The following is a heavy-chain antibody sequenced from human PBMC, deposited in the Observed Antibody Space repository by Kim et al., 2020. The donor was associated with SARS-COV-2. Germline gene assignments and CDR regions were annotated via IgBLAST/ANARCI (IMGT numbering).Heavy chain of an antibody. CDR2: ISWNSGSI. D-gene: IGHD3-3*01. Sequence: GGSLRLSCAASGFTFGDYAMHWVRQAPGKGLEWVSGISWNSGSIGYADSVKGRFTISRDNAKNSLYLQMNSLRAEDTALYYCAKDAYYDFWSGYYSGFDYWGQGTLVTVSS. V-gene: IGHV3-9*01. CDR1: GFTFGDYA. CDR3: AKDAYYDFWSGYYSGFDY. J-gene: IGHJ4*02.